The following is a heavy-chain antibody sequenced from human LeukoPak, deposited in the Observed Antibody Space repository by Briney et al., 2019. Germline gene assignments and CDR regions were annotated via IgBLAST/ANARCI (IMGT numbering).Heavy chain of an antibody. J-gene: IGHJ4*02. Sequence: QPGGSLRLSCAASGFTFSSYAMSWVRQAPGKGLEWVSAISGSGGSTYYADSVKGRFTISRDNAKNTLYLQMNSLRVEDTAVYYCVNLGYCTTSSCQPWGQGTLVTVSS. CDR2: ISGSGGST. CDR3: VNLGYCTTSSCQP. CDR1: GFTFSSYA. V-gene: IGHV3-23*01. D-gene: IGHD2-2*01.